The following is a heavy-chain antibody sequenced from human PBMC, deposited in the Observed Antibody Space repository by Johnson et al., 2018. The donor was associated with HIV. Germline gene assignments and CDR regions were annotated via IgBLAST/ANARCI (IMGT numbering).Heavy chain of an antibody. V-gene: IGHV3-49*03. D-gene: IGHD6-13*01. Sequence: VQLVESGGGVVQPGGSLRLSCAASGFTFGDYFMSWFRQAPGKGLEWVGFIRSEAFGGTTEYAASVKGRFTISRDDSRSFAYLQMNSLKTEDTAVYFCTRVLGSSWFGETFDIWGQGTMVTVSS. CDR3: TRVLGSSWFGETFDI. CDR2: IRSEAFGGTT. CDR1: GFTFGDYF. J-gene: IGHJ3*02.